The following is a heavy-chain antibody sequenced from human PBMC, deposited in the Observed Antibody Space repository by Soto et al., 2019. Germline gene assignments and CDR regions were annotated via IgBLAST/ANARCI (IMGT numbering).Heavy chain of an antibody. Sequence: PSETLSLTCAVYGGSFSGYYWSWIRQPPGKGLEWIGEINHSGGTNYNPSLKSRVTISVDTSKNQFSLKLSSVTAADTAVYYCARGKSDYDILTGPQGPYYYYGMDVWGQGTTVTVSS. CDR1: GGSFSGYY. CDR3: ARGKSDYDILTGPQGPYYYYGMDV. J-gene: IGHJ6*02. V-gene: IGHV4-34*01. D-gene: IGHD3-9*01. CDR2: INHSGGT.